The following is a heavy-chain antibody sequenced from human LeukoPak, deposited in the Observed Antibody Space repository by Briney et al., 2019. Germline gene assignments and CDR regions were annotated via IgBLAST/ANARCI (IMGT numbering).Heavy chain of an antibody. CDR2: IYHSGST. D-gene: IGHD3-10*01. J-gene: IGHJ6*02. Sequence: SETLSLTCAVSGGSISSSNWRSWVRQPPGKGLEWIGEIYHSGSTNYNPSLKSRVTISVDKSKNQFSLKLSSVTAADTAVYYCARDPRLWFGELLVYYYGMDVWGQGTTVTVSS. CDR1: GGSISSSNW. V-gene: IGHV4-4*02. CDR3: ARDPRLWFGELLVYYYGMDV.